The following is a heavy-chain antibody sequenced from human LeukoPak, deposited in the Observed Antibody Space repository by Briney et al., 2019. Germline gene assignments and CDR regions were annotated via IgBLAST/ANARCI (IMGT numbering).Heavy chain of an antibody. V-gene: IGHV3-48*01. CDR1: GFTFSSYS. D-gene: IGHD4-17*01. CDR3: AKVRDYGDHADY. CDR2: ISISSSII. Sequence: GGSLRLSCAASGFTFSSYSMNWVRQAPGKGLEWVSYISISSSIIYYADSVKGRFTISRDNAKNSLYLQMNSLRAEDTAVYYCAKVRDYGDHADYWGQGTLVTVSS. J-gene: IGHJ4*02.